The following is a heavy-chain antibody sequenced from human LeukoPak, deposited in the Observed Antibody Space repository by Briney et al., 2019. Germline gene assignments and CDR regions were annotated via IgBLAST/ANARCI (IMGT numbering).Heavy chain of an antibody. CDR2: ISGSGSTT. CDR3: ARKREDGSSTSGYEEMDV. CDR1: GFTFSSYE. Sequence: PVRSPRPSRVASGFTFSSYEMIWIRQAPGKGLEWVSYISGSGSTTYYADSVRGRFTTSRDNAENSLYLQMNNLRAEDTAIYYCARKREDGSSTSGYEEMDVWGQGTLVTVSS. D-gene: IGHD2-2*01. V-gene: IGHV3-48*03. J-gene: IGHJ4*02.